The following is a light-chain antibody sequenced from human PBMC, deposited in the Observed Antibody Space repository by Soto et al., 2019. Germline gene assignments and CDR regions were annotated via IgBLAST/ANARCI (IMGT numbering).Light chain of an antibody. CDR3: YSYAGSYTGYV. CDR1: SSDVGGYNY. V-gene: IGLV2-11*01. Sequence: QSALTQPRSVSGSPGQSVTISCTGTSSDVGGYNYVSWYQQHPGKAPKLMIHDVSKRPSGVPDRFSGSKSGNTASLTISGLQVEDETEYYCYSYAGSYTGYVFGTGTKVTVL. J-gene: IGLJ1*01. CDR2: DVS.